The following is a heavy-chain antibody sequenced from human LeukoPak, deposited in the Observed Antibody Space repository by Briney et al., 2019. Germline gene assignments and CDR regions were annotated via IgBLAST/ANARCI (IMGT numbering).Heavy chain of an antibody. D-gene: IGHD5-12*01. CDR2: ISSSSSYI. J-gene: IGHJ4*02. V-gene: IGHV3-21*01. Sequence: GGSLRLSCAASGFTFSSYSMNWVRQAPGKGLEWVSSISSSSSYIYYADSVKGRFTISRDNAKNSLYLQMNSLRAEDTAVYYCARGGDGGYPAGFDYWGQGTLVTVSS. CDR3: ARGGDGGYPAGFDY. CDR1: GFTFSSYS.